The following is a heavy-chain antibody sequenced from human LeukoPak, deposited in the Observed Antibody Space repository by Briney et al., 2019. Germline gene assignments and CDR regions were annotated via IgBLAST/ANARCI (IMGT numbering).Heavy chain of an antibody. CDR3: ATDKRYSYSVLMFDY. J-gene: IGHJ4*02. Sequence: PSETLFLTCTVSGGSISSSNDYWGWIRQPPGKGGEWIGSIYYSGSTYYNPSLKSRVSMSVDTSTNQFSLTLSSVTAADTTVYYCATDKRYSYSVLMFDYWGQGILVTVPS. V-gene: IGHV4-39*07. CDR1: GGSISSSNDY. CDR2: IYYSGST. D-gene: IGHD5-18*01.